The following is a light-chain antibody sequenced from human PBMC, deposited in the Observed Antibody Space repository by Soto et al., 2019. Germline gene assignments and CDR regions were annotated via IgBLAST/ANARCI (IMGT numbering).Light chain of an antibody. CDR3: SSYTTINTVVV. CDR2: DVT. Sequence: QSVLTQPASVSGSPGQSITFSCTGTSSDIGAYNYVSWHQHHPGKAPKLLIYDVTDRPSGVSDRFSGSKSGTTASLTISGLQAEDEADYFCSSYTTINTVVVFGGGTKLTVL. J-gene: IGLJ3*02. V-gene: IGLV2-14*03. CDR1: SSDIGAYNY.